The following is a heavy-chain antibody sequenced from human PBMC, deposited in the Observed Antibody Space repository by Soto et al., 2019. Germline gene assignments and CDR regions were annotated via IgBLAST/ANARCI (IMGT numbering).Heavy chain of an antibody. J-gene: IGHJ4*02. Sequence: SETLSLTCTVSGGSISSYYWSWIRQPPGKGLEWIGYIYYSGSTNYNPSLKSRVTISVDTSKNQFSLKLSSVTAADTAVYYCARLGGSPYYFDYWGQGTLVTVSS. CDR2: IYYSGST. CDR3: ARLGGSPYYFDY. D-gene: IGHD2-15*01. V-gene: IGHV4-59*08. CDR1: GGSISSYY.